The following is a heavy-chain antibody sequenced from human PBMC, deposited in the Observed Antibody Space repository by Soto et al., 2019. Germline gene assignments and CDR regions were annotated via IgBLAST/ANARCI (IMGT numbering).Heavy chain of an antibody. D-gene: IGHD3-3*01. Sequence: QLQLQESGSGLVKPSQTLSLTCAVSGGSISSGGYSWSWIRQPPGKGLEWIGYIYHSGSTYYNPSLKSRVTISVDRSKNQFSLKLSSVTAADTAVYYCARGAYDFWSGYYPFDYWGQGTLVTVSS. CDR1: GGSISSGGYS. V-gene: IGHV4-30-2*01. CDR2: IYHSGST. CDR3: ARGAYDFWSGYYPFDY. J-gene: IGHJ4*02.